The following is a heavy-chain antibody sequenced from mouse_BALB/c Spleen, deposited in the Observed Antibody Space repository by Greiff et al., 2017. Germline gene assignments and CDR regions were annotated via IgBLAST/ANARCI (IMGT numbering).Heavy chain of an antibody. CDR1: GYAFSSYW. CDR2: IYPGDGDT. V-gene: IGHV1-80*01. Sequence: VQLQQSGAELVRPGSSVKISCKASGYAFSSYWMNWVKQRPGQGLEWIGQIYPGDGDTNYNGKFKGKATLTADKSSSTAYMQLSSLTSEDSAVYFCARSVVAKGTWFAYWGQGTLVTVSA. D-gene: IGHD1-1*01. CDR3: ARSVVAKGTWFAY. J-gene: IGHJ3*01.